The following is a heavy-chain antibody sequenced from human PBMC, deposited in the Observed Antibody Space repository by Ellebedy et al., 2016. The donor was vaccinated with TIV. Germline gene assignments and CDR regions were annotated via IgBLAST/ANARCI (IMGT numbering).Heavy chain of an antibody. Sequence: GGSLRLXCVVSGFTFSGYYMSWIRQAPGKGLEWIAYISSSGLSMHYADSVRDRFTISRDNAKNSLYLQMSSLRDDDAAVYYCARDRFSVAGTSFDYWGQGTVVTVSS. CDR1: GFTFSGYY. V-gene: IGHV3-11*01. D-gene: IGHD6-19*01. J-gene: IGHJ4*02. CDR3: ARDRFSVAGTSFDY. CDR2: ISSSGLSM.